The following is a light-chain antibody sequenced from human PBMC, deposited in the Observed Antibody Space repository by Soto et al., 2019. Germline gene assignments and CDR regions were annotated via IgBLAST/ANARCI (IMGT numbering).Light chain of an antibody. CDR1: SSDVGGYNF. Sequence: QLVLTQPASVSGSPGQSITISCTGTSSDVGGYNFVSWYHQHPGKAPKLLIYAVTNRPSGISNRFSGSKSGNTASLTISGLQAEDEADYYCTSYTSSSTLVFGGGTKLTVL. J-gene: IGLJ2*01. V-gene: IGLV2-14*01. CDR3: TSYTSSSTLV. CDR2: AVT.